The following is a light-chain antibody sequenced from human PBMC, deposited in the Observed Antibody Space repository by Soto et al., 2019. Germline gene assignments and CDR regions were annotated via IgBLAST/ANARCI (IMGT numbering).Light chain of an antibody. J-gene: IGLJ2*01. CDR1: SSNIGNNY. CDR2: DNN. V-gene: IGLV1-51*01. CDR3: GTWDSSLSAGV. Sequence: QSVLTQPPSVSAAPGQKVTISCSGSSSNIGNNYVSWYQQRPGTAPKLLIYDNNKRPSGIPDRFSGSKSGTSATLGITGPQTGDEADYYCGTWDSSLSAGVFGGGTKLTVL.